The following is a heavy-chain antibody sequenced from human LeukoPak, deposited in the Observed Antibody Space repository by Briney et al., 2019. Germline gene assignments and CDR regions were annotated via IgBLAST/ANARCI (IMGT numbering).Heavy chain of an antibody. V-gene: IGHV4-4*07. Sequence: SETLSLTCTVSGGSISSYYWSWIRQPAGKGLEWIGRIYTSGSTNYNPSLKSRVTMSVDTSKNQFSLKLSSVTAADTAVYYCAGEYSSWHLYYFDYWGQGTLVTVSS. CDR3: AGEYSSWHLYYFDY. CDR2: IYTSGST. J-gene: IGHJ4*02. D-gene: IGHD6-13*01. CDR1: GGSISSYY.